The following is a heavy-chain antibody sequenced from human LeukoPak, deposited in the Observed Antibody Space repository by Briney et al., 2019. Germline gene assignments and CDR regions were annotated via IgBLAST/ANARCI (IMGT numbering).Heavy chain of an antibody. CDR2: IYYSGST. J-gene: IGHJ4*02. CDR1: GGSISSGGYY. CDR3: ARHLNNCGDDCYIFDY. D-gene: IGHD2-21*01. Sequence: PSETLSLTCTVSGGSISSGGYYWSWIRQHPGKGLEWIGYIYYSGSTYYNPSLKSRVTISVDTSKNQFSLRVSSVTAADTAVYYCARHLNNCGDDCYIFDYWGQGTLVTVSS. V-gene: IGHV4-31*03.